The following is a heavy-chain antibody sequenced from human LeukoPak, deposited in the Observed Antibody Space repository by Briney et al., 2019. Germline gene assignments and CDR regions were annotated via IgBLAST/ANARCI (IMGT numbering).Heavy chain of an antibody. Sequence: GASVKVSCKASGYTFTSYGISWVRQAPGQGLEWMGWISANNGNTNYAQKFQGRVTMTRNTSISTAYMELSSLRSEDTAVYYCAIESAFDIWGQGTMVTVSS. J-gene: IGHJ3*02. CDR1: GYTFTSYG. CDR2: ISANNGNT. V-gene: IGHV1-18*01. CDR3: AIESAFDI.